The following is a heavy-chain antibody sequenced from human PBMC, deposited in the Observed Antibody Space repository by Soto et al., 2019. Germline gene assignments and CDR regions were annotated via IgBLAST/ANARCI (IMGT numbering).Heavy chain of an antibody. D-gene: IGHD6-19*01. CDR3: ARGMAGTGWEFDY. J-gene: IGHJ4*02. CDR1: GGSFSCYY. V-gene: IGHV4-34*01. Sequence: SETLSLTCAVYGGSFSCYYWSWIRQPPGKGLEWIGEINHSGSTNYNPSLKSRVTISVDTSKNQFSLKLSSVTAADTAVYYCARGMAGTGWEFDYWGQGTLVTVSS. CDR2: INHSGST.